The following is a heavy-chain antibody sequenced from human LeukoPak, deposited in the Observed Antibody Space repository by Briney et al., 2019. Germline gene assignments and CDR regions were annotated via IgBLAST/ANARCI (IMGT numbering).Heavy chain of an antibody. CDR3: VRDSYGMDV. CDR1: GFTFSGYA. Sequence: PGGSLRLSCSASGFTFSGYAMHWVRQAPGKELEYVSVIGSNGASTNYAESVKGRFTTSRDNSKNMLYLQMSSLRPEDTAVYYCVRDSYGMDVWGQGTTVTVSS. V-gene: IGHV3-64D*06. J-gene: IGHJ6*02. CDR2: IGSNGAST.